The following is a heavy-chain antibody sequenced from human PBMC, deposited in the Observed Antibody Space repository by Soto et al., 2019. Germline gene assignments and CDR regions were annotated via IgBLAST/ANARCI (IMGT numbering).Heavy chain of an antibody. D-gene: IGHD5-18*01. V-gene: IGHV3-53*02. CDR3: ARVSGYSYGHFDY. CDR1: GFTISGNA. Sequence: EVQLVETGGGLIQPGGSLRLSCAASGFTISGNAMTWVRQAPGKGLEWVSVSYSGGSSDYADSVKGRFTISRDNSKNTLSLQMNSLRAEDTPVSYCARVSGYSYGHFDYWAQGTPVTVSS. J-gene: IGHJ4*02. CDR2: SYSGGSS.